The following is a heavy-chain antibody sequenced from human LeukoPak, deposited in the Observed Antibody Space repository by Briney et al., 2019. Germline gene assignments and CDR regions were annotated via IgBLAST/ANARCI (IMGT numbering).Heavy chain of an antibody. Sequence: ASVTLSYTASGYTFTSYGISWVRQAPGQGLEWMGWISAYNGNTNYAQKLQGRVTMTTDTSTSTAYMELRSLRSDDTAVYYCARGGEEDYYYYGMDVWGQGTTVTVSS. CDR2: ISAYNGNT. V-gene: IGHV1-18*01. J-gene: IGHJ6*02. D-gene: IGHD4-17*01. CDR3: ARGGEEDYYYYGMDV. CDR1: GYTFTSYG.